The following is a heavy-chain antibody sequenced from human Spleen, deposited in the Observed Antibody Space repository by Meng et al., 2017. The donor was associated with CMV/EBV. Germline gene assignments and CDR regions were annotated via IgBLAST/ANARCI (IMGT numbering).Heavy chain of an antibody. Sequence: VYGGSFSGYYWSWIRQPPGKGLEWIGKINHSGSTNYTPSLTSRVTLSVDTSKNQFSLKLSSVTAADTAVYYCARAPVPAAKGVWFDPWGQGTLVTVSS. J-gene: IGHJ5*02. V-gene: IGHV4-34*01. D-gene: IGHD2-2*01. CDR2: INHSGST. CDR1: GGSFSGYY. CDR3: ARAPVPAAKGVWFDP.